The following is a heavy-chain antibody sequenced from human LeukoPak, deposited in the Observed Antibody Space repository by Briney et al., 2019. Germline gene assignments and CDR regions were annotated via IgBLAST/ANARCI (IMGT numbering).Heavy chain of an antibody. V-gene: IGHV1-2*02. CDR2: INPNSGGT. Sequence: ASVKVSCKASGYTFTNYGISWVRQAPGQGLEWMGWINPNSGGTNYAQKFQGRVTMTRDTSISTAYMELSRLRSDDTAVYYCARGGQYYYGSGSYYNVGIVLNWFDPWGQGTLVTVSS. J-gene: IGHJ5*02. CDR1: GYTFTNYG. CDR3: ARGGQYYYGSGSYYNVGIVLNWFDP. D-gene: IGHD3-10*01.